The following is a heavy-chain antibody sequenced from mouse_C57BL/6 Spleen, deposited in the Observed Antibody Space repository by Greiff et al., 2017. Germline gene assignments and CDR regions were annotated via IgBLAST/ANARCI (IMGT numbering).Heavy chain of an antibody. CDR1: GYTFTDYY. V-gene: IGHV1-26*01. J-gene: IGHJ2*01. CDR3: ARGVYGSSRY. CDR2: INPNNGGT. Sequence: EVQLQQSGPELVKPGASVKISCKASGYTFTDYYMXWVKQSHGKSLEWIGDINPNNGGTSYNQKFKGKATLTVDKSSSTAYMELRSLTSEDSAVYYCARGVYGSSRYWGQGTTLTVSS. D-gene: IGHD1-1*01.